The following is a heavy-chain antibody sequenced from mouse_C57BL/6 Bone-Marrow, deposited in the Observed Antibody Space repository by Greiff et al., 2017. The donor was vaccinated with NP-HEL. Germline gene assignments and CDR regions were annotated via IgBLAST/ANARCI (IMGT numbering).Heavy chain of an antibody. Sequence: EVKLMESGGDLVKPGGSLKLSCAASGFTFSSYGMSWVRQTPDKRLEWVATISSGGSYTYYPDSVKGRFTISRDNAKNTLYLQMSSLKSEDTAMYYCARKTDYDYDWYFDVWGTGTTVTVSS. D-gene: IGHD2-4*01. J-gene: IGHJ1*03. CDR1: GFTFSSYG. CDR3: ARKTDYDYDWYFDV. CDR2: ISSGGSYT. V-gene: IGHV5-6*01.